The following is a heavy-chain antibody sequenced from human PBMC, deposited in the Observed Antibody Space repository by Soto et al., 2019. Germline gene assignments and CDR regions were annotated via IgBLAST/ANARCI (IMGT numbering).Heavy chain of an antibody. V-gene: IGHV3-11*06. CDR1: GITFSDYY. D-gene: IGHD6-6*01. CDR2: ITSNGDIA. CDR3: AREAARPDY. Sequence: TGGSLRLSCEVSGITFSDYYFSWIRQAPGKGLEWVSWITSNGDIANYAESVKGRFTIFRDNVKNTLYLQMNNLRAEDTAVYYCAREAARPDYWGQGTQVTVSS. J-gene: IGHJ4*02.